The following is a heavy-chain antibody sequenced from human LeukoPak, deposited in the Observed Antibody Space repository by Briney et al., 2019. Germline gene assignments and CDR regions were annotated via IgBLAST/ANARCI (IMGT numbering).Heavy chain of an antibody. D-gene: IGHD3-9*01. J-gene: IGHJ3*02. Sequence: GASVKVSCKASGYTFTGYYMHWVRQAPGQGLEWMGWINPNSGGTNYAQKFQGRVTMTRDTSISTAYMELSRLRSDDTAVYYCARALRTLTGSRDAFDIWGQGTMVTVSS. CDR1: GYTFTGYY. CDR3: ARALRTLTGSRDAFDI. CDR2: INPNSGGT. V-gene: IGHV1-2*02.